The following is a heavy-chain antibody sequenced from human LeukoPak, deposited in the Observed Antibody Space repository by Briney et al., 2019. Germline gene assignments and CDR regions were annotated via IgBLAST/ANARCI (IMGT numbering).Heavy chain of an antibody. J-gene: IGHJ4*02. D-gene: IGHD6-19*01. V-gene: IGHV1-2*02. Sequence: GASVKVSCKASGYTFTSYYMHWVRQAPGQGLEWMGWINPNSGGTNYAQKFQGRVTMTRDTSISTAYMELSRLRSDDTAVYYCARVKWNSSGWYKFDYWGQGTLVTVSS. CDR1: GYTFTSYY. CDR2: INPNSGGT. CDR3: ARVKWNSSGWYKFDY.